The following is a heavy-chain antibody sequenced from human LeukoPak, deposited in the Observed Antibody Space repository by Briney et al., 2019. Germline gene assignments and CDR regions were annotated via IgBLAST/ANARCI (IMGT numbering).Heavy chain of an antibody. CDR2: IYYSGST. D-gene: IGHD1-7*01. V-gene: IGHV4-39*07. CDR1: GGSISSSSYY. Sequence: SETLSLTCTVSGGSISSSSYYWGWIRQPPGKGLEWIGSIYYSGSTYYNPSLKSRVTISVDTSKNQFSLKLSSVTAADTAVYYCARDRRGSRGNYYFDYWGQGTLVTVSS. J-gene: IGHJ4*02. CDR3: ARDRRGSRGNYYFDY.